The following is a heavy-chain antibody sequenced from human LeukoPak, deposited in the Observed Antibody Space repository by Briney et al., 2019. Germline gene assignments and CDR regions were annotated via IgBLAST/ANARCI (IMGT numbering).Heavy chain of an antibody. CDR2: IYTSGST. CDR1: GGSISSGSYY. CDR3: ARVGGYNYNYFDY. D-gene: IGHD5-24*01. Sequence: SQTLSLTCTVSGGSISSGSYYWSWIRQPAGKGLEWIGRIYTSGSTNYNPSLKSRVTISVDTSKNQFSLKLSSVTAADTAVYYCARVGGYNYNYFDYRGQGTLVTVSS. J-gene: IGHJ4*02. V-gene: IGHV4-61*02.